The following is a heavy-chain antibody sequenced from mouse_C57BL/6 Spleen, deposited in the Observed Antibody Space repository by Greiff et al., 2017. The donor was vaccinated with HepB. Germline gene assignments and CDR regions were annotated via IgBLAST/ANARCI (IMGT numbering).Heavy chain of an antibody. CDR1: GYTFTSYG. CDR3: ARLGTTVVADDY. Sequence: VQVVESGAELARPGASVKLSCKASGYTFTSYGISWVKQRTGQGLEWIGEIYPRSGNTYYNEKFKGKATLTADKSSSTAYMELRSLTSEDSAVYFCARLGTTVVADDYWGQGTTLTVSS. CDR2: IYPRSGNT. D-gene: IGHD1-1*01. J-gene: IGHJ2*01. V-gene: IGHV1-81*01.